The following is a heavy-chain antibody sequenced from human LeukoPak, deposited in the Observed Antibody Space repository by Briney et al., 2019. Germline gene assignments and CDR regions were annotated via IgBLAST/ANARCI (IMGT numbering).Heavy chain of an antibody. D-gene: IGHD3-22*01. CDR2: INPSGGST. CDR1: GYTFTSNY. CDR3: VLNSGYSAPFDY. V-gene: IGHV1-46*01. Sequence: ASVKVSCKASGYTFTSNYIHWVRQAPGQGLEWMGIINPSGGSTTYAQKFQGRVTMTRDTSISTAYMELSRLRSDDTAVYYCVLNSGYSAPFDYWGQGTLVTVSS. J-gene: IGHJ4*02.